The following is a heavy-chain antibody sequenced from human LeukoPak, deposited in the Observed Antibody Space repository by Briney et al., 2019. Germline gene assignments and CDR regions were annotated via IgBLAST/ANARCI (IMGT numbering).Heavy chain of an antibody. CDR3: ARSRRRDGFIDY. Sequence: SGPALVKPTQTLTLTCTISGFSLITTGMCVSWIRQPPGKALEWLARIDWDDDKYYNTSLRTRLTTSKDTSKNQVVVKVTNMDPVDTATYYCARSRRRDGFIDYWGQGNLVTVSS. V-gene: IGHV2-70*11. CDR2: IDWDDDK. CDR1: GFSLITTGMC. D-gene: IGHD5-24*01. J-gene: IGHJ4*02.